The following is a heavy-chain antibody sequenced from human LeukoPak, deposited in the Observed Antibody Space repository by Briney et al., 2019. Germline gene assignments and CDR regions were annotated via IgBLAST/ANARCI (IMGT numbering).Heavy chain of an antibody. D-gene: IGHD3-22*01. V-gene: IGHV3-48*01. CDR3: ARDYYDSSGYYYVGAFDI. J-gene: IGHJ3*02. Sequence: GGSLRLSCAASGFTFSSYSMSWVRQAPGEGLEWVSYISSSSSTIYYADSVKGRFTISRDNAKNSLYLQMNSLRAEDTAVYYCARDYYDSSGYYYVGAFDIWGQGTMVTVSS. CDR2: ISSSSSTI. CDR1: GFTFSSYS.